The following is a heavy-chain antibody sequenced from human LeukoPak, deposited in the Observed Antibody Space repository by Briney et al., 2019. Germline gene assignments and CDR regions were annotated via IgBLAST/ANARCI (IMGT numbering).Heavy chain of an antibody. Sequence: SETLSLTCAVYGGSFSGYYWSWIRQPPGKGLEWIGEINHSGSTNYNPSLKSRVTISVDTSKNQFSLKLSSVTAADTAVYYCARAARGVVAARRNYYYYMDVWGKGTTVTISS. J-gene: IGHJ6*03. D-gene: IGHD2-15*01. CDR2: INHSGST. CDR1: GGSFSGYY. CDR3: ARAARGVVAARRNYYYYMDV. V-gene: IGHV4-34*01.